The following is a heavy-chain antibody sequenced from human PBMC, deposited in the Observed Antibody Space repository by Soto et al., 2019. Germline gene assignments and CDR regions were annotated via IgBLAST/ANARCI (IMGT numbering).Heavy chain of an antibody. CDR2: IYHRGGT. CDR3: ARAPGRMMNALRYYYGLDV. CDR1: GGSISSGGYY. V-gene: IGHV4-31*02. Sequence: QVQLQESGPGLVKPSETLSFTCNVSGGSISSGGYYWSWIRQLPGKGLEWIGYIYHRGGTYYNPALKRRITISVDTSKNQCSLKMTSVTAADAAVYFCARAPGRMMNALRYYYGLDVWGQGTTVTVSS. J-gene: IGHJ6*02. D-gene: IGHD2-8*01.